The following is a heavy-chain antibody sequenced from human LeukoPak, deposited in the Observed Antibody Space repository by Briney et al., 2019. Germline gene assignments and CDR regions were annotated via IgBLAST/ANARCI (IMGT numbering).Heavy chain of an antibody. CDR3: ARALEGDYYDSSGYYYVSYFDY. CDR2: INWNGGST. Sequence: AGGSLRLSCAASGFTFDDYGMSWVRQAPGKGLEWVSGINWNGGSTGYADSVKGRFTISRDNAKNSLYLQMNSLGAEDTPLYYCARALEGDYYDSSGYYYVSYFDYWGQGTLVTVSS. V-gene: IGHV3-20*04. J-gene: IGHJ4*02. CDR1: GFTFDDYG. D-gene: IGHD3-22*01.